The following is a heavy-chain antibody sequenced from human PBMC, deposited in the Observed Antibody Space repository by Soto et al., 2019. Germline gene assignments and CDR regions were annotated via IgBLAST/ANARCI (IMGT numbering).Heavy chain of an antibody. Sequence: QVQLQESGPGLVKPSGTLSLTCAVSGGSISTSNWWSWVRQPPGKGLEWIGEVYRTGSTNYNPSLERRLTISVDKYKSQFSLKLTSVTAADTAVYYCARARATIAAAAIFDCWGQGTLVTVSS. CDR3: ARARATIAAAAIFDC. J-gene: IGHJ4*02. CDR1: GGSISTSNW. CDR2: VYRTGST. V-gene: IGHV4-4*02. D-gene: IGHD6-13*01.